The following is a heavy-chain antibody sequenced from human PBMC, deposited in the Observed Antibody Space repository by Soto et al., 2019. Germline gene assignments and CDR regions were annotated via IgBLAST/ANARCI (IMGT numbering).Heavy chain of an antibody. CDR3: AKGGGYSSGTNDAFDI. Sequence: GGSLRLSCQTSGFSFSSYAMHWVRQAPGKGLEWVGVISYDGNNKYNAASVQGRFTISRDNSKNTLYLQMNSLRADDTAVYYCAKGGGYSSGTNDAFDIWGQGTMVTVSS. J-gene: IGHJ3*02. CDR1: GFSFSSYA. V-gene: IGHV3-30*18. D-gene: IGHD5-18*01. CDR2: ISYDGNNK.